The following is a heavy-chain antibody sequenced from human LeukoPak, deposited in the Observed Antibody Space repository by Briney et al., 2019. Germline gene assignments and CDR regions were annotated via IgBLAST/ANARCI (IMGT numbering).Heavy chain of an antibody. Sequence: PGGSLRLSCAASGFTFSSYAMSWVRQAPGKGLEWVSAISGSGGSTYYAASVKGRFTISRDNSKNTLYLQMNSLRAEDTAVYYCAKGTSSVPAAYYAFDIWGQGTMVTVSS. CDR3: AKGTSSVPAAYYAFDI. CDR1: GFTFSSYA. V-gene: IGHV3-23*01. J-gene: IGHJ3*02. CDR2: ISGSGGST. D-gene: IGHD2-2*01.